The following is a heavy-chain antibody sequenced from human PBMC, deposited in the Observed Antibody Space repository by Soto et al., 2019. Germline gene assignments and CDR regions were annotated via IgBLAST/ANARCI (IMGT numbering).Heavy chain of an antibody. J-gene: IGHJ6*02. CDR1: GFTFSSYA. D-gene: IGHD3-10*01. CDR3: AKNMVRGVIRYYGMDV. V-gene: IGHV3-23*01. Sequence: GGSLRLSCAASGFTFSSYAMSWVRQAPGKGLEWVSAISGSGGSTYYADSVKGRFTISRDNSKNTLYLQMNSLRAEDTAVYYCAKNMVRGVIRYYGMDVWGQGTTVTVSS. CDR2: ISGSGGST.